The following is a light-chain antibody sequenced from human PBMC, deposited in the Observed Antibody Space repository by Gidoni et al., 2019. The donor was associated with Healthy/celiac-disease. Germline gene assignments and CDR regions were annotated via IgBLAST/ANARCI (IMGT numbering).Light chain of an antibody. V-gene: IGLV2-23*02. J-gene: IGLJ1*01. CDR1: SSDGGSYNL. Sequence: QSALNQPDSVSGSTGKSVTISCTGTSSDGGSYNLVSWYQHPPGKAPKLMIYEVSKRPSGVSNRFSGSKSGNTASLTISGLQAEDEADYYCCSYAGSSTFYVFGTGTKVTVL. CDR3: CSYAGSSTFYV. CDR2: EVS.